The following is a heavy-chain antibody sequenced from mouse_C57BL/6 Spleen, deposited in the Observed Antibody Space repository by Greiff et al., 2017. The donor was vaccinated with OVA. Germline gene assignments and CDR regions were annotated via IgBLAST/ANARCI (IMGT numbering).Heavy chain of an antibody. CDR1: GYTFTSYW. CDR3: AKGDGYYERYFDV. Sequence: VQLQQPGTELVKPGASVKLSCKASGYTFTSYWMHWVKQRPGQGLEWIGNINPSNGGTNYNEKFKSKATLTVDKSSSTAYMQLSSLTSEDSAVYYCAKGDGYYERYFDVWGTGTTVTVSS. CDR2: INPSNGGT. V-gene: IGHV1-53*01. J-gene: IGHJ1*03. D-gene: IGHD2-3*01.